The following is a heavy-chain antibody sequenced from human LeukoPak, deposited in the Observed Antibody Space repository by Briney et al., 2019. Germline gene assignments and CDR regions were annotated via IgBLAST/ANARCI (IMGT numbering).Heavy chain of an antibody. CDR1: GGSISSYY. CDR2: IYYSGST. V-gene: IGHV4-59*01. J-gene: IGHJ6*02. Sequence: SETLSLTCTVSGGSISSYYWSWIRQPPGKGLEWIGYIYYSGSTNYNPSLKSRVTISVDTSKNQFSLKLSSVTAADTAVYYCAGEGRGFYGMDVWGQGTTVTVSS. CDR3: AGEGRGFYGMDV.